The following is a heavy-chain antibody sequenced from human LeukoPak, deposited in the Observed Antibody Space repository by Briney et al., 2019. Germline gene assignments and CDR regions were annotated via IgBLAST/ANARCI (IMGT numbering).Heavy chain of an antibody. D-gene: IGHD6-19*01. CDR3: AKDSGNSGWYGGIDY. J-gene: IGHJ4*02. V-gene: IGHV3-30*18. Sequence: GGSLRLSCAASGFTFSSYGMHWVRQAPGKGLEWVAVISYGGSNKYYADSVKGRFTVSRDNSKNTLYLQMNSLRAEDTAIYYCAKDSGNSGWYGGIDYWGQGTLVSVSS. CDR2: ISYGGSNK. CDR1: GFTFSSYG.